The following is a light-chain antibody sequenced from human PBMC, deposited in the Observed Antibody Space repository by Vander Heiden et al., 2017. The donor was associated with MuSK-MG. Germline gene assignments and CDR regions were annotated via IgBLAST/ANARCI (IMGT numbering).Light chain of an antibody. CDR2: AAS. CDR1: QSISSY. J-gene: IGKJ1*01. CDR3: QQGDNTPMT. Sequence: DIQMTQSPSSLSASVGDRVTITCRASQSISSYLNWYQQKPGKAPKLLIYAASSLQSGVPSRFSGSGSGTDFTFTISRLQPEDFATYYCQQGDNTPMTFGRGTKVEIK. V-gene: IGKV1-39*01.